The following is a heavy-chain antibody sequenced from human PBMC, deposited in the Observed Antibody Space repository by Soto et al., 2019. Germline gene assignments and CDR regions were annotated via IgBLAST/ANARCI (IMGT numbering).Heavy chain of an antibody. V-gene: IGHV3-30*18. CDR2: ISYDGSNK. CDR3: AKDLYYYDSSGYLLGY. J-gene: IGHJ4*02. Sequence: GGSLRLSCAASGFTFSSYGMHWVRQAPGKGLEWVAVISYDGSNKCYADSVKGRFTIPRDNSKNTLYLQMNSLRAEDTAVYYCAKDLYYYDSSGYLLGYWGQGTLVTVSS. D-gene: IGHD3-22*01. CDR1: GFTFSSYG.